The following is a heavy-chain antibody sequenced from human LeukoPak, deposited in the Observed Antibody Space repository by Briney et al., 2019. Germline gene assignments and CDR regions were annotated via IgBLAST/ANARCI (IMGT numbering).Heavy chain of an antibody. J-gene: IGHJ3*02. CDR1: GGSISSYY. V-gene: IGHV4-59*08. D-gene: IGHD4-23*01. CDR2: IYYSGST. Sequence: SETLSLTCTVSGGSISSYYWSWIRQPPGKGLEWIGYIYYSGSTNYNPSLKSRVTISVDTSKNQFSLKLSSVTAADTAVYYCARRGGNPLGAFDIWGQGTMVTVSS. CDR3: ARRGGNPLGAFDI.